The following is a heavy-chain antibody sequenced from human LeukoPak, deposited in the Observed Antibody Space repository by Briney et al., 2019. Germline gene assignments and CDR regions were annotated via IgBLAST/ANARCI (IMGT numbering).Heavy chain of an antibody. CDR3: TAWSDWLSRSDYYHYGMDV. J-gene: IGHJ6*02. Sequence: GGALRLSCAASGFTFSNAWMSWVRQAPGKGPEWVGRIKSKTGGGTTDYAAPVKVRFTISRDDSKNTLYQQMNNLKTEDTDVYYCTAWSDWLSRSDYYHYGMDVWGQGTTVTVSS. CDR1: GFTFSNAW. CDR2: IKSKTGGGTT. V-gene: IGHV3-15*01. D-gene: IGHD3-9*01.